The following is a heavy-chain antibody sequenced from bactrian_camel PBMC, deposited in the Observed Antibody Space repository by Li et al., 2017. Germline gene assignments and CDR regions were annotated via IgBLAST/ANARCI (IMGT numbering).Heavy chain of an antibody. CDR2: IDSGGGT. D-gene: IGHD3*01. Sequence: QVQLVESGGGSVQPGGSLRLSCTISAHGDASNCMAWFRQSPGKEREGVAAIDSGGGTDYAEAVKGRFTISRGNVKNTLYLQMDNLKPEDTAMYYCAAVTGCSLTPWLCDPGNKSGPMNWGQGTQVTVS. J-gene: IGHJ4*01. CDR1: AHGDASNC. CDR3: AAVTGCSLTPWLCDPGNKSGPMN. V-gene: IGHV3S55*01.